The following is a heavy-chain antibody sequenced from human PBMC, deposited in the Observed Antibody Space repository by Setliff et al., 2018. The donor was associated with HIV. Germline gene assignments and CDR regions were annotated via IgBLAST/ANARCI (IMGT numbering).Heavy chain of an antibody. D-gene: IGHD3-22*01. CDR2: ISSSSSYI. CDR3: ARAYNVYDYRFDSSGYDY. V-gene: IGHV3-21*04. CDR1: GFTFSSYS. J-gene: IGHJ4*02. Sequence: GGSLRLSCAASGFTFSSYSMNWVRQAPGKGLEWVSSISSSSSYIYYADSVKGRFTISRDNAKNSLYLQMNSLKAEDTAVYYCARAYNVYDYRFDSSGYDYWGQGTLVTVSS.